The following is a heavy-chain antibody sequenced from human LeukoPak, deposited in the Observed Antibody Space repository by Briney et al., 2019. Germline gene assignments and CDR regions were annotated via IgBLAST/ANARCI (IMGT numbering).Heavy chain of an antibody. CDR1: GFTFSSYA. Sequence: GGSLRLSCAASGFTFSSYAMHWVRQAPGKGLEWVAVISYDGSNKYYADSVKGRFTISRDNAKNSLYLQMNSLRAEDTAVYYCARDPDGSRAPIDPWGQGTLVTVSS. D-gene: IGHD6-13*01. V-gene: IGHV3-30-3*01. J-gene: IGHJ5*02. CDR2: ISYDGSNK. CDR3: ARDPDGSRAPIDP.